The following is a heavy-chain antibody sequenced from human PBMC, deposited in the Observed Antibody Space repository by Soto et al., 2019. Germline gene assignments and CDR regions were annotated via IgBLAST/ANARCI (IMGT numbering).Heavy chain of an antibody. CDR2: IYYSGST. D-gene: IGHD1-26*01. J-gene: IGHJ4*02. Sequence: SETLSLTCTVSGGSISSGGYYWSWIRQHPGKGLEWIGYIYYSGSTYYNPSLKSRVTISVDTSKNQFSLKLSSVTAADTAVYYCAAESVGATSPYFDYWGQGTLVTVSS. CDR3: AAESVGATSPYFDY. V-gene: IGHV4-31*03. CDR1: GGSISSGGYY.